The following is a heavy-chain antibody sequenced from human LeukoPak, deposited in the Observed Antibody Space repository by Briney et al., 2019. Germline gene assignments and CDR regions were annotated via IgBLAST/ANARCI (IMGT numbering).Heavy chain of an antibody. V-gene: IGHV4-34*01. CDR1: GGSFSGYC. D-gene: IGHD3-22*01. CDR3: ASRMQRYYYDSSGYSELDY. J-gene: IGHJ4*02. CDR2: INHSGST. Sequence: SETLSLTCAVYGGSFSGYCWSWIRQPPGKGLEWIGEINHSGSTNYNPSLKSRVTISVDTSKNQFSLKLSSVTAADTAVYYCASRMQRYYYDSSGYSELDYWGQGTLVTVSS.